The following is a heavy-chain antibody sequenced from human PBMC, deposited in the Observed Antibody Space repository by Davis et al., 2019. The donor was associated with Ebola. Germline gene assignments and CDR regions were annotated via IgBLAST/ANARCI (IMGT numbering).Heavy chain of an antibody. CDR1: GFAFSIYA. J-gene: IGHJ4*02. CDR2: ISGSGGST. V-gene: IGHV3-23*01. Sequence: GESLKISCAASGFAFSIYAMSWVRQAPGKGLEWVSAISGSGGSTYYADSVKGRVTISRDNSKNSLYLQMNSLRGEDTAFYYCAKGRTIPLALDFWGRGTLVTVSS. D-gene: IGHD2-2*02. CDR3: AKGRTIPLALDF.